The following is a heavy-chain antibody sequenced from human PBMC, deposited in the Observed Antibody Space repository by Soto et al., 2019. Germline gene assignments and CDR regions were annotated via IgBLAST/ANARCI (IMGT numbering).Heavy chain of an antibody. CDR1: GFTFSSFW. Sequence: EVQLVESGGGLVQPGGSLRLSCVASGFTFSSFWMSWVRQAPGKGPEWVANIQPDGSGKNYVDSVRGRFTISRDNTKHLLYLQMNSLRVEATAVYYCARRSHDGRGYWGQGSLVTVSS. CDR3: ARRSHDGRGY. CDR2: IQPDGSGK. V-gene: IGHV3-7*01. J-gene: IGHJ4*02. D-gene: IGHD3-16*01.